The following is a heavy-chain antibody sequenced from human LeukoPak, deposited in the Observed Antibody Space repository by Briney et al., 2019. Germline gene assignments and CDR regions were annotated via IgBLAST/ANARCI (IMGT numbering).Heavy chain of an antibody. J-gene: IGHJ4*02. D-gene: IGHD2-8*01. CDR2: IRSKAYGGTT. CDR3: TTGPRIVLMVYALPISFDDY. Sequence: GGSLRLSCTASGFTFGDYAMSWFRQAPGKGLEWVGFIRSKAYGGTTEYAASVKGRFTISRDDSKSIAYLQMNSLKTEDTAVYYCTTGPRIVLMVYALPISFDDYWGQGTLVTVSS. V-gene: IGHV3-49*03. CDR1: GFTFGDYA.